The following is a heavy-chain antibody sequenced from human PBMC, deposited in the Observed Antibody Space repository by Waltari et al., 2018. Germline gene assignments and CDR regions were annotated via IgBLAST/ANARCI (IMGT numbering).Heavy chain of an antibody. Sequence: QVQLVQSGAEVKKPGASVKVSCKASGYTFTGYYMHWVRQAPGQGLEWIGRINPNSGGTNEAQKFQGRVTMTRDTSISTAYMELSRLRSDDTAVYYCARTLIVVVPAAGSGWFDPWGQGTLVTVSS. J-gene: IGHJ5*02. CDR1: GYTFTGYY. CDR2: INPNSGGT. D-gene: IGHD2-2*01. V-gene: IGHV1-2*06. CDR3: ARTLIVVVPAAGSGWFDP.